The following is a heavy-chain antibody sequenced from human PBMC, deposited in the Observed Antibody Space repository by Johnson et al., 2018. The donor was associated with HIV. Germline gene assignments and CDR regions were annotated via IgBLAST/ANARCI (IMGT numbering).Heavy chain of an antibody. V-gene: IGHV3-20*04. CDR3: ARGVLLWFRELSSLNDAFDI. CDR2: VSWNGVAT. J-gene: IGHJ3*02. CDR1: GFTFDDYG. Sequence: VLLVESGGGVVRPGTSLRLSCAASGFTFDDYGLSWVRQVPGKGLEWVSGVSWNGVATGYADSVKGRFTISRDNAKNSLYLQMNSLRAEDTALYYCARGVLLWFRELSSLNDAFDIWGQGTMVTVSS. D-gene: IGHD3-10*01.